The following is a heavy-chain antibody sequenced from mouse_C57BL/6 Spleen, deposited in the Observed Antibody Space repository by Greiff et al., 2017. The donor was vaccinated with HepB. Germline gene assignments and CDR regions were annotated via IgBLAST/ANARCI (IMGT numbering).Heavy chain of an antibody. CDR2: IYPGGGYT. J-gene: IGHJ3*01. V-gene: IGHV1-63*01. CDR1: GYTFTNYW. D-gene: IGHD1-1*01. CDR3: AREDYGSRTWFAY. Sequence: VKLMASGAELVRPGTSVKMSCKASGYTFTNYWIGWAKQRPGHGLEWIGEIYPGGGYTNYNEKFKGKATMTADKSSSTAYMQFSSLKTEDSAIYYGAREDYGSRTWFAYWGQGTLVTVSA.